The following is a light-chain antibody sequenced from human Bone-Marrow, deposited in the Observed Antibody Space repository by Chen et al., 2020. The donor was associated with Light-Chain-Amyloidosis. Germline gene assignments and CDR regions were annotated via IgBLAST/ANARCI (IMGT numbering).Light chain of an antibody. CDR2: GSS. V-gene: IGKV3-20*01. Sequence: IVLTQSPGTLSLSPGEGANLSCRASQTISSNYLTWYQQKFGQAPRLLSYGSSSRAPGIPDRFTGSGSGTDFTRTINRLEPEDFAMYYCQQYGTSPLTVGGGTKVEIK. J-gene: IGKJ4*01. CDR1: QTISSNY. CDR3: QQYGTSPLT.